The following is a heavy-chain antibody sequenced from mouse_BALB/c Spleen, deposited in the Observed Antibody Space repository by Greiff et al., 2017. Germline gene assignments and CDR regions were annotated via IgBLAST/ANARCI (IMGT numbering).Heavy chain of an antibody. CDR2: IRAGGST. V-gene: IGHV2-9*02. CDR1: GFSLTSYG. CDR3: ARGTTVEAWFAY. D-gene: IGHD1-1*01. J-gene: IGHJ3*01. Sequence: QVQLKESGPGLVAPSQSLSISCTVSGFSLTSYGIHWVRQPPGKGLEWLGVIRAGGSTNYNSALMSRLSISKDNSKSQVFLNMISLQTDDTAMYYCARGTTVEAWFAYWGQGTLVTVSA.